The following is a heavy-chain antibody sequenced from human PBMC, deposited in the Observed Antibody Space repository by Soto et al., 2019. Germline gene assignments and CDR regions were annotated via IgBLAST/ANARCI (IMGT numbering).Heavy chain of an antibody. V-gene: IGHV3-30*18. CDR3: AKDPRVDTAMPWGGMDV. D-gene: IGHD5-18*01. J-gene: IGHJ6*02. CDR2: ISYDGSNK. CDR1: GFTFSSYG. Sequence: QVQLVESGGGVVQPGRSLRLSCAASGFTFSSYGMHWVRQAPGKGLEWVAVISYDGSNKYYADSVKGRFTISRDNSKNTLYLQMNRLRAEDTAAYYCAKDPRVDTAMPWGGMDVWGQGTTVTVSS.